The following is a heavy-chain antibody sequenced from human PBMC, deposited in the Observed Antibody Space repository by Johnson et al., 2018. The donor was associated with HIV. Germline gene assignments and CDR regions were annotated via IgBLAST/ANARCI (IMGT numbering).Heavy chain of an antibody. Sequence: VQLVESGGGVVRPGGSLRLSCAASGFTFHDYGMSWVRQAPGKGLEWVSGINWNGGSTSYADSVKGRFTISRDNAKNSLDLQMNSLRNDDTALYYCARDAYGSGSYFPTSTDAFDLWGQGTMVIVSS. D-gene: IGHD3-10*01. CDR3: ARDAYGSGSYFPTSTDAFDL. V-gene: IGHV3-20*04. J-gene: IGHJ3*01. CDR1: GFTFHDYG. CDR2: INWNGGST.